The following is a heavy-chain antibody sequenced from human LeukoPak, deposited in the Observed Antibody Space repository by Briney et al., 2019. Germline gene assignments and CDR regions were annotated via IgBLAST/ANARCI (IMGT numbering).Heavy chain of an antibody. CDR1: GYSFTGSW. J-gene: IGHJ6*03. CDR2: IYPGDSDT. Sequence: GESLKISCKASGYSFTGSWIAWVRQMPGKGLEWMGIIYPGDSDTRYSPSFQGQVTISADKSISTAYLQWSSLKASDTAMYYCARHPLYYYYYMDVWGKGTTVTVSS. CDR3: ARHPLYYYYYMDV. V-gene: IGHV5-51*01.